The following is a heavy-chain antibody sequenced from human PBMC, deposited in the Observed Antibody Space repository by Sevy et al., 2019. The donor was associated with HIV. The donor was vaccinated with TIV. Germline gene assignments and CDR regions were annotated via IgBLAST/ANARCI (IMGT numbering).Heavy chain of an antibody. CDR1: GYTLTELS. D-gene: IGHD2-2*01. J-gene: IGHJ4*02. CDR3: ATDIVVGRDY. V-gene: IGHV1-24*01. CDR2: FDEDGET. Sequence: ASVKVSCKVSGYTLTELSIHWVRQAPGKGLEWMGDFDEDGETIYAQKFQGRVTMTEDTSTDTAYMELSSLRSEDTAVYYCATDIVVGRDYWGQGTLVTVSS.